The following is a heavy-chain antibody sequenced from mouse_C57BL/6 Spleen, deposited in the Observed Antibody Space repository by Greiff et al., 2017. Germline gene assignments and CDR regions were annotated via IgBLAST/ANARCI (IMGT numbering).Heavy chain of an antibody. V-gene: IGHV5-4*01. D-gene: IGHD2-1*01. CDR3: ARDGNYVGDFDD. CDR1: GFTFSSYA. J-gene: IGHJ2*01. Sequence: EVQGVESGGGLVKPGGSLKLSCAASGFTFSSYAMSWVRQTPEKRLEWVATISDGGSYTYYPDNVKGRFTISRDNAKNNLYLQMSHLKSEDTAMYYCARDGNYVGDFDDWGQGTTLTVSS. CDR2: ISDGGSYT.